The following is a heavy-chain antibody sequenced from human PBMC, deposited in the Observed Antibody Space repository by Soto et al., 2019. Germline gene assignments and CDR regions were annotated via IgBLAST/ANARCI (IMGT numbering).Heavy chain of an antibody. CDR3: ARVSDGSGRNYGY. J-gene: IGHJ4*02. CDR1: GFTFSSYS. CDR2: ISSSSSYI. D-gene: IGHD3-10*01. V-gene: IGHV3-21*01. Sequence: GGSLRLSCAASGFTFSSYSMNWVRQAPGKGLEWVSFISSSSSYIYYADSVKGRFTISRDNAKNSLYLQMNSLRAEDTAVYYCARVSDGSGRNYGYWGQGSLFTV.